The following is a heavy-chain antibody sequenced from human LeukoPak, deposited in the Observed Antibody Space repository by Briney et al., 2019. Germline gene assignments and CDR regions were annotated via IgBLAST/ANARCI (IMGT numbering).Heavy chain of an antibody. V-gene: IGHV3-23*01. CDR2: ISGSGGST. D-gene: IGHD3-22*01. CDR1: GFTFSSYA. J-gene: IGHJ4*02. Sequence: GGSLRLSCAASGFTFSSYAMSWVRQAPGKGLEWVSAISGSGGSTYYADSVKGRFTISRDNSKNTLYLQMNSQRAEDTAVYYCAKENGYYYDSSVLLGYWGQGTLVTVSS. CDR3: AKENGYYYDSSVLLGY.